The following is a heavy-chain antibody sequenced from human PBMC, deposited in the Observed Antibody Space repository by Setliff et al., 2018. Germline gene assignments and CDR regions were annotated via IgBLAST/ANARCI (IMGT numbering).Heavy chain of an antibody. V-gene: IGHV4-59*11. CDR3: VRGFGCGEGICIYQFDQ. D-gene: IGHD3-10*01. CDR1: GHAINSHY. CDR2: IHYTGTT. J-gene: IGHJ1*01. Sequence: PSETLSLTCTVSGHAINSHYWSWIRQPPGKRLEYIGYIHYTGTTNYSPSLKGRVTITLDTSRNQFSLKLSSVTAADTAVHFCVRGFGCGEGICIYQFDQWGRGVLVTVSS.